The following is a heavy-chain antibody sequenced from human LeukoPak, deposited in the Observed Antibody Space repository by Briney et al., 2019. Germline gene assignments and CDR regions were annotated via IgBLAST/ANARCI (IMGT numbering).Heavy chain of an antibody. CDR1: GFTFSSYA. CDR3: AKCSIAARPAYFDY. Sequence: GGSLRLSCAASGFTFSSYAMHWVRQALGKGLEWVAVISYDGSNKYYADSVKGRFTISRDNSKNTLYLQMNSLRAEDTAVYYCAKCSIAARPAYFDYWGQGTLVTVSS. V-gene: IGHV3-30-3*02. CDR2: ISYDGSNK. D-gene: IGHD6-6*01. J-gene: IGHJ4*02.